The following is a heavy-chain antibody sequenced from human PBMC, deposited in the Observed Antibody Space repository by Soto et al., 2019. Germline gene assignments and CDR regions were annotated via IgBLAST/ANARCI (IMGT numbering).Heavy chain of an antibody. J-gene: IGHJ4*02. V-gene: IGHV2-5*02. D-gene: IGHD3-3*01. CDR1: GFPLSTSGVG. CDR3: AHRSSITIVRKGGYFDY. Sequence: QITLKESGPTLVKPTQPLTLTCTFSGFPLSTSGVGVGWIRQPPGKALERLALIYWDDDKRYTPSLTSRITITKDTSKTHVALTMTNMDPVDTATYHCAHRSSITIVRKGGYFDYWGQGTLVSVSS. CDR2: IYWDDDK.